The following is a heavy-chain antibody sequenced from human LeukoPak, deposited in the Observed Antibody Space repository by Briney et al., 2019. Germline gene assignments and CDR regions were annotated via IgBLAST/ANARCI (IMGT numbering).Heavy chain of an antibody. CDR1: GFTFSSYA. CDR3: ARGVGIVATVQFDY. V-gene: IGHV3-30*01. Sequence: GGSLRLSCAASGFTFSSYAMHWARQAPGKGLEWVAVISYDGSNKYYADSVKGRFTISRDNSKNTLYLQMNSLRAEDTAVYYCARGVGIVATVQFDYWGQGTLVTVSS. J-gene: IGHJ4*02. CDR2: ISYDGSNK. D-gene: IGHD5-12*01.